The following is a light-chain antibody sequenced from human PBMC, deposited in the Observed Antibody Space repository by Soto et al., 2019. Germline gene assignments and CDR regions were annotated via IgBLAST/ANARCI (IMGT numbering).Light chain of an antibody. CDR2: GAS. V-gene: IGKV3-15*01. CDR3: QQYINWPLT. Sequence: DIVMTQSLATVPVSPGARVTLSCRASQSVSIDLAWYQQKPGQAPRLLIYGASTMATGIPARFSGSGYGTEFTLTIGSLQSEDFAIYYCQQYINWPLTFGGGTKVDIK. J-gene: IGKJ4*01. CDR1: QSVSID.